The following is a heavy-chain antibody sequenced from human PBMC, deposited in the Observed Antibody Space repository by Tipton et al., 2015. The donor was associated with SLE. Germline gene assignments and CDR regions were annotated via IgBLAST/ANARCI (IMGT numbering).Heavy chain of an antibody. CDR1: GFTVSSNY. CDR2: IYSGGST. CDR3: ARARSEDDFWRDYVYYYFYMDV. Sequence: SLRLSCAASGFTVSSNYMSWVRQAPGKGLEWVSVIYSGGSTYYADSVKGRFTISRDNSKNTLYLQMNSLRAEDTAVYFCARARSEDDFWRDYVYYYFYMDVWGRGTTVTVSS. J-gene: IGHJ6*03. D-gene: IGHD3-3*01. V-gene: IGHV3-66*01.